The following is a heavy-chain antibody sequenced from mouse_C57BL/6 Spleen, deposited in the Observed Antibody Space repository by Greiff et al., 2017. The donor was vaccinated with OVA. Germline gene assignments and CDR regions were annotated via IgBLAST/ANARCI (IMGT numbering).Heavy chain of an antibody. D-gene: IGHD2-5*01. CDR3: VRQYYSNHYAMDY. J-gene: IGHJ4*01. CDR1: GFSFNTYA. V-gene: IGHV10-1*01. Sequence: EVQLVESGGGLVQPKGSLKLSCAASGFSFNTYAMNWVRQAPGKGLEWVARIRSKSNNYATYYADSVKDRFTISRDDSESMLYLQMNNLKTEDTARYYCVRQYYSNHYAMDYWGQGTSVTVSS. CDR2: IRSKSNNYAT.